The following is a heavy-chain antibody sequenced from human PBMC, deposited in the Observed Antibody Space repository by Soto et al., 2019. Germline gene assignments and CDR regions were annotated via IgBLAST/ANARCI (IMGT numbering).Heavy chain of an antibody. D-gene: IGHD6-19*01. CDR3: ARDGEYTSGWYSFDS. J-gene: IGHJ5*01. Sequence: PSETLSLTCTVSGASISDYYWSWIRQPAGQALEWIGRVYVTGTTYFNPSLESRVTMSVDTSNNQVSLKLSSVTAADSAIYYCARDGEYTSGWYSFDSWGPGTLVTVSS. CDR2: VYVTGTT. V-gene: IGHV4-4*07. CDR1: GASISDYY.